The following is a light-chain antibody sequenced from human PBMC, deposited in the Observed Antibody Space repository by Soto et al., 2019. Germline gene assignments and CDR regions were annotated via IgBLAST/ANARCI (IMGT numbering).Light chain of an antibody. J-gene: IGKJ1*01. Sequence: ETLMTQSPANLSVSPGERATLSCRASQSVSDYLAWYQQRPGQAPRLLIFGASTRATGFPARFSGSGSGTEFTLTISSLQSEDFAVYYCQQYKDWPHTFGQGTKVDIK. CDR1: QSVSDY. CDR2: GAS. CDR3: QQYKDWPHT. V-gene: IGKV3-15*01.